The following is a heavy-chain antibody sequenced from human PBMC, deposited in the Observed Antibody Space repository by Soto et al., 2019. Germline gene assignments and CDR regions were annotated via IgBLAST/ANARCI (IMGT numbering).Heavy chain of an antibody. V-gene: IGHV1-46*04. CDR2: IHPISGAT. CDR1: GYTFTDYF. D-gene: IGHD2-8*01. J-gene: IGHJ1*01. Sequence: QVQLVQSGAEVKKPGASVKVSCKASGYTFTDYFIHWVRQAPGQGLEWMGMIHPISGATGYAQKLQGRVTMTRDTSTTTVYMELGSLRSDDTALYFCVRGYCTRNICSADFQYWGKGTLVTVSS. CDR3: VRGYCTRNICSADFQY.